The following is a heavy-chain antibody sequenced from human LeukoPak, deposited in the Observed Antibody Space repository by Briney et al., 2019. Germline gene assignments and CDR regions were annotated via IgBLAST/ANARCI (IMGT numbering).Heavy chain of an antibody. J-gene: IGHJ4*02. CDR2: IYDSGST. D-gene: IGHD4-11*01. Sequence: SETLSLTCAVYGGSFSGYYWSWIRQPPGKGLEWIGYIYDSGSTNYNPSLKSRVTTSLDTSKNQFSLKLSSVTAADTAVYYCARGYRTYTPMTTVTPLDYWGQGTLVTVSS. CDR1: GGSFSGYY. V-gene: IGHV4-59*12. CDR3: ARGYRTYTPMTTVTPLDY.